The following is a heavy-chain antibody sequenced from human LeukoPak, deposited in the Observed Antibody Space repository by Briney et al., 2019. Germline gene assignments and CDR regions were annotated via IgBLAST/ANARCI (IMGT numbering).Heavy chain of an antibody. CDR1: GFTFSSYA. V-gene: IGHV3-23*01. CDR3: VRQGFYDSGSFPTFYFDY. D-gene: IGHD3-10*01. CDR2: ISGGGGST. J-gene: IGHJ4*02. Sequence: GGSLRLSCAASGFTFSSYAMNWVRQAPGKGLEWVSGISGGGGSTYYADSVKGRFTISRDSSSKTVYLQMNSLGTEDTAVYYCVRQGFYDSGSFPTFYFDYWGQGTLVTVSS.